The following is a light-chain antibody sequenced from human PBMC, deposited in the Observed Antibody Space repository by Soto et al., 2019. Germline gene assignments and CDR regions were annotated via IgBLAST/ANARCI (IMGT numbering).Light chain of an antibody. Sequence: IVMTQSPGTLSVSPGERATLSCRASQNIGNKVGWYQQKPGQAPRLLIYGASSRATGIPDRFSGSGSGTDFTLTISRLEPEDFAVYYCQQYGSSPQWTFGQGTKVEIK. CDR1: QNIGNK. CDR3: QQYGSSPQWT. V-gene: IGKV3-20*01. J-gene: IGKJ1*01. CDR2: GAS.